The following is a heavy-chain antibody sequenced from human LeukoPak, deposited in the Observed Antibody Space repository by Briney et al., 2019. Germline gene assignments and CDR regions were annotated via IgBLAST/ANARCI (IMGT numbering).Heavy chain of an antibody. CDR1: GFTVSSNY. J-gene: IGHJ2*01. V-gene: IGHV3-66*01. D-gene: IGHD3-22*01. CDR2: IYSGGST. Sequence: GGSLRLSCAASGFTVSSNYMSWVRQAPGKGLEWVSVIYSGGSTYYADSVKGRFTISRDNSKNTLYLQMNSLRAEDTAVYYCARDRPYYYDSSGYKGWYFDLWGRGTLVTVSS. CDR3: ARDRPYYYDSSGYKGWYFDL.